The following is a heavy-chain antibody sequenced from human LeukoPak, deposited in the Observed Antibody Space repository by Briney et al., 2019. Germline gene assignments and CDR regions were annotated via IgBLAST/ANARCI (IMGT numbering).Heavy chain of an antibody. Sequence: SLKVSCKASGATFSRSAVACVRQTPEQGLEWMRGTIRIFGTPNYPRKFQGRVTIAADESTNTAYMELTNLSSDDTAVYFCARPTDGYNYGPLEYWGRGTLVTVSS. CDR1: GATFSRSA. CDR3: ARPTDGYNYGPLEY. J-gene: IGHJ4*02. CDR2: TIRIFGTP. V-gene: IGHV1-69*13. D-gene: IGHD5-24*01.